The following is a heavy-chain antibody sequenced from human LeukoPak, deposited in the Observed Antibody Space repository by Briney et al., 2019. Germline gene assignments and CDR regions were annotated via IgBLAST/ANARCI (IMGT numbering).Heavy chain of an antibody. Sequence: GGSLRLSCAASGFTVSSNYMSWVRQAPGKGLEWVSVIYSGGSTYYADSVKGRFTISRDNSKNTLYLQMNSLRAEDTAVYYCAKGGGDYYYAMDVWGQGTTVTVSS. CDR2: IYSGGST. CDR1: GFTVSSNY. V-gene: IGHV3-66*01. J-gene: IGHJ6*02. CDR3: AKGGGDYYYAMDV. D-gene: IGHD2-21*01.